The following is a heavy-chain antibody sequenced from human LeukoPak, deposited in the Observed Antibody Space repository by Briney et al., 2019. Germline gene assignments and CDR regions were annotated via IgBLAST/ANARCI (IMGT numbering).Heavy chain of an antibody. CDR1: GDSISSGRHY. CDR2: IHYTGTS. D-gene: IGHD1-26*01. CDR3: ARQPTGSYQWTFDY. Sequence: SETLSLTCIVFGDSISSGRHYWGWIRQPPGKGPEWIATIHYTGTSFYNPSLKSRVSISVDTSNNHFSLKLRSVTAADTALYYCARQPTGSYQWTFDYWGQGALVTVSP. J-gene: IGHJ4*02. V-gene: IGHV4-39*02.